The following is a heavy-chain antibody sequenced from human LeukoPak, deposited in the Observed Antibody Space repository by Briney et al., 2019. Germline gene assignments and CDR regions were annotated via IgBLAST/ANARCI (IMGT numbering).Heavy chain of an antibody. J-gene: IGHJ5*02. V-gene: IGHV1-2*06. Sequence: GASVKVSCKASGYTFTGYYMHWVRQAPGQGLEWMGRINPNSGGTNYAQKFQGRVTMTRDTSISTAYMELSRLRSDDTAVYYCARNPKRLVVPAAMRGGFDPWGQGTLVTVSS. CDR2: INPNSGGT. CDR1: GYTFTGYY. D-gene: IGHD2-2*01. CDR3: ARNPKRLVVPAAMRGGFDP.